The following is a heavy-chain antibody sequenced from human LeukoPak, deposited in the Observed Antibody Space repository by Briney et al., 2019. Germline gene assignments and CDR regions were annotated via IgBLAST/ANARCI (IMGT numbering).Heavy chain of an antibody. CDR2: ISAYNGNT. CDR3: ARVLQWLTTGVHSYYGMDV. V-gene: IGHV1-18*01. J-gene: IGHJ6*02. CDR1: GYTFSSYG. Sequence: ASVKVSCKASGYTFSSYGISRLRQAPGQGLEWMGWISAYNGNTNYAQKFQGRVTITADKSTNTAYMELSSLRSEDTAVYYCARVLQWLTTGVHSYYGMDVWGQGTTVTVSS. D-gene: IGHD6-19*01.